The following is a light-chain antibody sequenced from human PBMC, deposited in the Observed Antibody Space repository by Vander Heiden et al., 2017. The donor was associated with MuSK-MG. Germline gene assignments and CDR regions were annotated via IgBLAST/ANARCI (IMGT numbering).Light chain of an antibody. CDR3: QVGDTSSDHQI. CDR2: DDS. V-gene: IGLV3-21*02. Sequence: SFVLPQPPSVSVAPGQTARISCGGNSIEDKSVHWDQQKPGQAPIVVVYDDSDRPAGIPERFSGSNSGNTATLTVSRVEAGEEADYYCQVGDTSSDHQIFGGGTKLTVL. CDR1: SIEDKS. J-gene: IGLJ2*01.